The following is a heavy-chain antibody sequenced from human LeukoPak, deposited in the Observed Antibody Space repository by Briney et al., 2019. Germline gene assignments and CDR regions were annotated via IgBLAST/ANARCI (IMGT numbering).Heavy chain of an antibody. Sequence: LSLTCAVSGYSISSDNWWGWIRQPPGKALEWLALIYWDDDKRYSPSLKSRLTITKDTSKNQVVFTMTNMDPVDTATYYCALTLRYSSSWYPRWFDPWGQGTLVTVSS. D-gene: IGHD6-13*01. V-gene: IGHV2-5*02. CDR2: IYWDDDK. CDR1: GYSISSDNW. CDR3: ALTLRYSSSWYPRWFDP. J-gene: IGHJ5*02.